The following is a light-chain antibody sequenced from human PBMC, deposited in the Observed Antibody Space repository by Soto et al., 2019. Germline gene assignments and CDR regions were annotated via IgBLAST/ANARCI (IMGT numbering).Light chain of an antibody. J-gene: IGKJ1*01. V-gene: IGKV3-15*01. Sequence: EFVLTQSPGTLSLSPGERATLSCRASQSVSSNLAWYQQKPGQAPRLLIYGASTRATGIPARFSGSGSGTEFTLTISSLQSEDFAVYYCQQYNNRPSWTFGQGTKVDIK. CDR1: QSVSSN. CDR3: QQYNNRPSWT. CDR2: GAS.